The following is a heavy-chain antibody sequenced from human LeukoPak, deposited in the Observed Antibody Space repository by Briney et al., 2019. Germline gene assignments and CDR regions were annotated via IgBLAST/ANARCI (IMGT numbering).Heavy chain of an antibody. V-gene: IGHV3-11*01. CDR2: ISSSGSTI. Sequence: GGSLRLSCAASGFTFSDYYMSWIRQAPGKGLEWASYISSSGSTIYYADSVKGRFTISRDNAKNSLYLQMNSLRAEDTAVYYCARDRGTQWLVRGDWFDPWGQGTLVTVSS. CDR1: GFTFSDYY. J-gene: IGHJ5*02. CDR3: ARDRGTQWLVRGDWFDP. D-gene: IGHD6-19*01.